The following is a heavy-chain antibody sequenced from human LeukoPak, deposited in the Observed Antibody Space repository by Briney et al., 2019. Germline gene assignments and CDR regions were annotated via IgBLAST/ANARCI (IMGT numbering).Heavy chain of an antibody. V-gene: IGHV1-8*01. CDR2: MNPNSGNT. Sequence: GASVKVSCKASGYTFTSYDINWVRQATGQGLEWMGWMNPNSGNTGYAQNFQGRVTMTRNTSISTAYMELSGLRSEDTAMYYCARAPGLVSYSDSSGYYYSGDFDYWGQGTPVTVSS. CDR1: GYTFTSYD. CDR3: ARAPGLVSYSDSSGYYYSGDFDY. D-gene: IGHD3-22*01. J-gene: IGHJ4*02.